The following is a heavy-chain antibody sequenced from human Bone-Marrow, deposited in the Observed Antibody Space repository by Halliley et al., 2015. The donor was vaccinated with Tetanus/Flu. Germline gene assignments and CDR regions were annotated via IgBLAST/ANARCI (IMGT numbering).Heavy chain of an antibody. D-gene: IGHD1-26*01. J-gene: IGHJ5*02. CDR2: ITSSSSYM. CDR3: ARGSGGGSYSWSFSS. V-gene: IGHV3-21*01. Sequence: SLRLSCAASGFTFSTYSLSWVRQAPGKGLEWVSSITSSSSYMNYADSVKGRFTISRDNAKSSLFLQMNSLRAEDTAVYFCARGSGGGSYSWSFSSWGQGTLVTVSP. CDR1: GFTFSTYS.